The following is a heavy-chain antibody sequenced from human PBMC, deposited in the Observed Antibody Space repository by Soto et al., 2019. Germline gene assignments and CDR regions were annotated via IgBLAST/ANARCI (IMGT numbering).Heavy chain of an antibody. CDR1: GFILNNYA. CDR3: VKRGRNWGAFDF. J-gene: IGHJ3*01. D-gene: IGHD7-27*01. V-gene: IGHV3-23*01. Sequence: VQLLESGGDLVQPGGSLRLSCVASGFILNNYAMSWVRQAPGKGLEWVSTIGGTDGDSDGVPWYEDSVKGRFTISRESSAITLFLDMDNLRAEDSALYYCVKRGRNWGAFDFWGQGTTVVVSS. CDR2: IGGTDGDSDGVP.